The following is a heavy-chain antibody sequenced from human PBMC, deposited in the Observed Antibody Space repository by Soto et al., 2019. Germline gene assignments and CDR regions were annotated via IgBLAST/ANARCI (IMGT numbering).Heavy chain of an antibody. J-gene: IGHJ4*02. CDR2: ISGSGGST. Sequence: EVQLLESGGGLVQPGGSLRLSCAASGFTFSSYAMSWVRQAPGKGLEWVSAISGSGGSTFYADSMKGRFPISRDHSKNTRYLQMNNLRAGDTAVYYCSEGRAYMDIVTVTAARLSPDYWGQGTLVTVSS. V-gene: IGHV3-23*01. D-gene: IGHD2-2*03. CDR1: GFTFSSYA. CDR3: SEGRAYMDIVTVTAARLSPDY.